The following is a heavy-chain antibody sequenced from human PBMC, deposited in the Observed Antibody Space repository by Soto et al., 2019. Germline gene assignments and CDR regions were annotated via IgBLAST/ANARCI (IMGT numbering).Heavy chain of an antibody. V-gene: IGHV4-31*03. D-gene: IGHD2-21*01. CDR2: IYFSGST. J-gene: IGHJ6*02. CDR1: GGSISGGTYY. Sequence: QVQLQESGPGLVKPSQTLSLTCTVSGGSISGGTYYWSWIRQPPGQGLEWIGYIYFSGSTYYNPSLKSRVIISVDTSKNQFSLRLSSVTAADTAVYHCARGDWPTQMDVWGQGTTVTVSS. CDR3: ARGDWPTQMDV.